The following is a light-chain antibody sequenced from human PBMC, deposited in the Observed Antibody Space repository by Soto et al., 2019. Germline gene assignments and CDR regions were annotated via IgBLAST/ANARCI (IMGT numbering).Light chain of an antibody. V-gene: IGKV1-39*01. J-gene: IGKJ2*01. CDR3: QQSYSTPRT. Sequence: DIQMTQSPSSLSASVGDRVTITCRASQSISSHLNWYQQKPGKAPKILIYAAYSLQSGVPSRFSGSGSGTDFTLTISNLQPEDFATYYCQQSYSTPRTFGQGTKLEIK. CDR1: QSISSH. CDR2: AAY.